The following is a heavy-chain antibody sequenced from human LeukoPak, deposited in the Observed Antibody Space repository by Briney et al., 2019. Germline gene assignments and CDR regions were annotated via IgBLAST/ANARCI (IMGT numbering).Heavy chain of an antibody. CDR3: ASHDFDWILEMDV. J-gene: IGHJ6*02. Sequence: GGSLRLSCAASGFTFSSYGMHWIRQAPGKGLEWVSYISSSGSTIYYADSVKGRFTISRDNAKNSLYLQMNSLRAEDTAVYYCASHDFDWILEMDVWGQGTTVTVSS. V-gene: IGHV3-48*04. CDR1: GFTFSSYG. D-gene: IGHD3-9*01. CDR2: ISSSGSTI.